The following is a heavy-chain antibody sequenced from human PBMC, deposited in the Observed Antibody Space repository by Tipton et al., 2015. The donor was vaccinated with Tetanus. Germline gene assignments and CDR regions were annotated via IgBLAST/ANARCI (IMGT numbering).Heavy chain of an antibody. J-gene: IGHJ6*03. CDR1: GFTVSINY. D-gene: IGHD6-19*01. CDR2: IYTGGST. CDR3: AKAPRPLPLAGTPPDDYYYMDV. Sequence: SLRLSCAASGFTVSINYMSWIRQAPGKGLEWVSVIYTGGSTYYADSVKGRFTISRDSSKNTLYLQMSSLRAEDTALYYCAKAPRPLPLAGTPPDDYYYMDVWGKGTTVTVSS. V-gene: IGHV3-53*01.